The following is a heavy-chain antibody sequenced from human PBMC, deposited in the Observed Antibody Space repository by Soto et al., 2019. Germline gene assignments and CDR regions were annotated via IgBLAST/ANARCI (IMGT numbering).Heavy chain of an antibody. D-gene: IGHD3-22*01. CDR2: IWYDGSNK. Sequence: QVQLVESGGGVVQPGRSLRLSCAASGFTFSSYGMHWVRQAPGKGLEWVAVIWYDGSNKYYAGSAKGRFTISRDNSKNTLYLRMNSLRAEDTAVYYCARTLYDSSGYHHFQHWGQGTLVTVSS. V-gene: IGHV3-33*01. CDR1: GFTFSSYG. CDR3: ARTLYDSSGYHHFQH. J-gene: IGHJ1*01.